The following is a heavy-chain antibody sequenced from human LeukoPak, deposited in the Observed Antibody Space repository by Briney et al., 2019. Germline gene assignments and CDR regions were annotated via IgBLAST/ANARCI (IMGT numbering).Heavy chain of an antibody. J-gene: IGHJ6*02. CDR1: GFTFNTYA. CDR2: VSYDGNNK. CDR3: AKGHLPDIQVVTAANGLDV. D-gene: IGHD2-2*01. V-gene: IGHV3-30*14. Sequence: GRSLRLSCVASGFTFNTYAMHWVRQAPGKGLEWVAFVSYDGNNKYYADSVRGRFSISRDNSKNTLSLQMNSLRPEDTALYSCAKGHLPDIQVVTAANGLDVWGQGTTVTGSS.